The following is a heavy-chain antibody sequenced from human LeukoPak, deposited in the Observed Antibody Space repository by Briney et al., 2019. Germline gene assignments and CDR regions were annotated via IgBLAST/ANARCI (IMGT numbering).Heavy chain of an antibody. CDR2: INPSGGST. CDR1: GDTFTSYY. D-gene: IGHD3-10*01. Sequence: ASXKVSCKASGDTFTSYYMHGGGQAPGEGGERRGIINPSGGSTISAQKFPGRLTITTDTSTPTVYLQLSTLRSEATAVYYCAREFPNRLQYYYGSGRYSDAFDIWGQGTMVTVSS. V-gene: IGHV1-46*03. CDR3: AREFPNRLQYYYGSGRYSDAFDI. J-gene: IGHJ3*02.